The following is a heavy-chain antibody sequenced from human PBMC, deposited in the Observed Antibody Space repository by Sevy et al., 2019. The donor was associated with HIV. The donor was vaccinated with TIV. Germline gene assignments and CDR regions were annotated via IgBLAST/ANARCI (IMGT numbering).Heavy chain of an antibody. J-gene: IGHJ6*02. V-gene: IGHV5-51*01. Sequence: GESLKISCKGSGYSFTSYWIGWVRQMPGKGLEWMGIIYPGDSDTRYSPSFQGQVTISADKSISTAYLQWSSLKASDTAMYYCARPMRPYYYGSGSYNNVLHGMDVWGQGTTVTVSS. CDR1: GYSFTSYW. D-gene: IGHD3-10*01. CDR2: IYPGDSDT. CDR3: ARPMRPYYYGSGSYNNVLHGMDV.